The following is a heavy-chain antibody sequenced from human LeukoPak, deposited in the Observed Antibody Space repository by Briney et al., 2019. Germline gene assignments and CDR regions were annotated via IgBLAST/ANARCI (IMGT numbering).Heavy chain of an antibody. J-gene: IGHJ6*02. Sequence: GSLRLSCAASGFTFSSYEMNWVRQPPGKGLEWIESIYYSGCTYYNPSLKSRVTISVDTSKNQFSLKLSSVTAADTAVYYCARHRSFGTYYYYYYGMDVWGQGTTVTVSS. D-gene: IGHD3-10*01. V-gene: IGHV4-39*01. CDR3: ARHRSFGTYYYYYYGMDV. CDR1: GFTFSSYE. CDR2: IYYSGCT.